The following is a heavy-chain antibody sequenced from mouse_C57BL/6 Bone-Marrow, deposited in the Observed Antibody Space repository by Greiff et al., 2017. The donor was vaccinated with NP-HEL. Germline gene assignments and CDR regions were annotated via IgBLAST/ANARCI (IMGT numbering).Heavy chain of an antibody. J-gene: IGHJ2*01. CDR1: GYTFTSYL. D-gene: IGHD1-1*01. CDR2: IDPNSGGT. V-gene: IGHV1-72*01. Sequence: QVQLQQPGAELVKPGASVKLSCKASGYTFTSYLMHWVKQRPGRGLEWIGRIDPNSGGTKYNEKFKSKATLTVDKPSSTSYMQLNSLTSEDSAVYYGARYYDGNISFDYGCQGTTLTVSS. CDR3: ARYYDGNISFDY.